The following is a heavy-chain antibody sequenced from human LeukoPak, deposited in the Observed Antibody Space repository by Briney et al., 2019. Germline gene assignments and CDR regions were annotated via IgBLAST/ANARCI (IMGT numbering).Heavy chain of an antibody. CDR1: GGSISNYY. D-gene: IGHD2-15*01. J-gene: IGHJ4*02. CDR2: IYYSGST. V-gene: IGHV4-39*07. Sequence: SETLSLTCTVSGGSISNYYWGWIRQPPGKGLEWIGSIYYSGSTYYNPSLKSRVTISVDTSKIQFSLKLSSVTAADTAVYYCARGAHPNGNIVVVVAANRRPYYFDYWGQGTLVTVSS. CDR3: ARGAHPNGNIVVVVAANRRPYYFDY.